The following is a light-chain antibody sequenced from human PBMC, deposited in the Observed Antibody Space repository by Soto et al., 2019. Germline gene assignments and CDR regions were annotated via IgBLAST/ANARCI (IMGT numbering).Light chain of an antibody. CDR1: QSIRSW. CDR2: KAS. V-gene: IGKV1-5*03. Sequence: DIQMTQSPSTLSASVGDRVTITCRASQSIRSWLAWYQQRPGKAPKLLIYKASSLESGVPSRFSGSGSGTEFNLTISRLQPDDFATYYGQQYESYAGWTFGQGTKVEIK. J-gene: IGKJ1*01. CDR3: QQYESYAGWT.